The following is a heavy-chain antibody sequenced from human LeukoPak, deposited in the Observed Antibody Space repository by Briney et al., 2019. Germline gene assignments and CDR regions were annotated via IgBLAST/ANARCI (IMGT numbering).Heavy chain of an antibody. CDR3: AKSMGAVGDF. Sequence: GRSLRLFCGASEFTFSSSGMHWVRQAPGKGLEWVAMISFDGSKRYYGDSVKGRFNISRDNSESTLYLQMNSLRAEDTAVYFCAKSMGAVGDFWGQGTLVTVSA. CDR2: ISFDGSKR. CDR1: EFTFSSSG. D-gene: IGHD2-8*01. V-gene: IGHV3-30*18. J-gene: IGHJ4*02.